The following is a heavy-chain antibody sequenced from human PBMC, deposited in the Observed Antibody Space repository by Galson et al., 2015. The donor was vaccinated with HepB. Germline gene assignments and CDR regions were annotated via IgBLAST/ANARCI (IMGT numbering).Heavy chain of an antibody. V-gene: IGHV3-21*01. D-gene: IGHD6-13*01. CDR1: GFTFSSYS. CDR2: ISSSSSYI. J-gene: IGHJ4*02. Sequence: LRLSCAASGFTFSSYSMNWVRQAPGKGLEWVSSISSSSSYIYYADSVKGRFTISRDNAKNSLYLQMNSLRAEDTAVYYCARDLLGSSHSLDYWGQGTLVTVSS. CDR3: ARDLLGSSHSLDY.